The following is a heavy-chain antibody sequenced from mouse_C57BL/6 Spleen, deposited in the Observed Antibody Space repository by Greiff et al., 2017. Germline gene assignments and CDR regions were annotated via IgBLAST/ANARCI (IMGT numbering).Heavy chain of an antibody. D-gene: IGHD1-1*01. Sequence: QVQLQQSGAELARPGASVKLSCKASGYTFTSYGISWVKQRTGQGLEWIGEIYPRSGNTYYNEKFTGKATLTADKSSSTAYMELRSLTSEDSAVYFWAREIVITTVVASSSFDYWGQGTSLTVSS. CDR3: AREIVITTVVASSSFDY. V-gene: IGHV1-81*01. CDR1: GYTFTSYG. CDR2: IYPRSGNT. J-gene: IGHJ2*02.